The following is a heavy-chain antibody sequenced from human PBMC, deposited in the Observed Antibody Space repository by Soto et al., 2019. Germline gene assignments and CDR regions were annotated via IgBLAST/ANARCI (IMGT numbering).Heavy chain of an antibody. CDR3: TTAGLYDFWGYYYYGMDV. J-gene: IGHJ6*02. D-gene: IGHD3-3*01. Sequence: PGGSLRLSCAASGFTFSNAWMNWVRQAPGKGLEWVGRIKSKTDGGTTDYAAPVKGRFTISRDDSKNTLYLQMNSLKTEDTAVYYCTTAGLYDFWGYYYYGMDVWGQGTTVTVSS. V-gene: IGHV3-15*07. CDR2: IKSKTDGGTT. CDR1: GFTFSNAW.